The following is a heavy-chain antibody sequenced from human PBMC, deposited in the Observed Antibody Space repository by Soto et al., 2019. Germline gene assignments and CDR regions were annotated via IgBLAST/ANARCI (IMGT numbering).Heavy chain of an antibody. CDR2: INPSGGST. CDR1: GYTFTSYY. V-gene: IGHV1-46*01. Sequence: QVQLVQSGAEVKKPGASVKVSCKASGYTFTSYYMHWVRQAPGQGLEWMGIINPSGGSTRYAQKFQRRVTMTRDTSTSTVYMELSSLRSEDTAVYYCARGLIYDSSGYYFDYWGQGTLVTVSP. CDR3: ARGLIYDSSGYYFDY. J-gene: IGHJ4*02. D-gene: IGHD3-22*01.